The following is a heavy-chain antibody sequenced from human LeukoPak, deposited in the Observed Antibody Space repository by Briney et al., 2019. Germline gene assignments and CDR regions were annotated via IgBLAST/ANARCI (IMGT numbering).Heavy chain of an antibody. V-gene: IGHV4-59*12. J-gene: IGHJ2*01. CDR1: GGSISSYY. Sequence: SETLSLTCTVSGGSISSYYWSWIRQPPGKGLEWIGYIYHSGSTYYNPSLKSRVTISVDRSKNQFSLKLSSVTAADTAVYYCARGVVPAARGRYFDLWGRGTLVTVSS. D-gene: IGHD2-2*01. CDR3: ARGVVPAARGRYFDL. CDR2: IYHSGST.